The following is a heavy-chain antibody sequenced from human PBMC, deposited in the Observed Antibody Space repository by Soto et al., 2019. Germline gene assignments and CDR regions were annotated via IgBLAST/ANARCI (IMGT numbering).Heavy chain of an antibody. CDR1: GFSLTTGGVG. D-gene: IGHD1-26*01. J-gene: IGHJ4*02. CDR3: AHEATDTSFFDF. V-gene: IGHV2-5*02. CDR2: IYWDHDK. Sequence: QITLKESGPTLVNPTQTLTLTCTFSGFSLTTGGVGVGWIRQPPGKALEWLALIYWDHDKRYSPSLKSRLTIXKXTSKNQVVPTMTNMDPVDTATYYCAHEATDTSFFDFSGQGALVTVSS.